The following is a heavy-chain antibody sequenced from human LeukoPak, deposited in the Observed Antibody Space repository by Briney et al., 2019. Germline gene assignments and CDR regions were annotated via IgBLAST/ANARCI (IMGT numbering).Heavy chain of an antibody. CDR3: ARIRSSWYSEQWPYYFDY. D-gene: IGHD6-13*01. CDR2: IYYSGST. Sequence: SETLSLTCTVSGASVGSAGYYWSWIRQPPGKGLEWIGYIYYSGSTNYNPSLKSRVTISVDTSKNQFSLKLSSVTAADTAVYYCARIRSSWYSEQWPYYFDYWGQGTLVTVSS. V-gene: IGHV4-61*08. CDR1: GASVGSAGYY. J-gene: IGHJ4*02.